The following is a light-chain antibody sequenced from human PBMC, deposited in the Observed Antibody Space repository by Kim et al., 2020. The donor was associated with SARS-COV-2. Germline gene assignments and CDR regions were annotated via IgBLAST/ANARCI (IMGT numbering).Light chain of an antibody. CDR2: GTS. V-gene: IGKV3D-15*01. J-gene: IGKJ2*03. Sequence: EIVMTQSPATLSVSPGERATLSCRASESVTYNLAWYQQKPGQPPRLLIYGTSIRDTDIPARVSGSGSGTQFTLTINSLQPEDPAFYYCEEDAKLPHSLGKGTKLEI. CDR3: EEDAKLPHS. CDR1: ESVTYN.